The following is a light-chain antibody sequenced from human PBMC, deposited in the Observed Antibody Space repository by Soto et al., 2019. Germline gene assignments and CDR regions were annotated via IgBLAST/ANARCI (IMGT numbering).Light chain of an antibody. CDR1: SSDVGNYNF. CDR3: SSYTSSSTLV. J-gene: IGLJ1*01. V-gene: IGLV2-11*01. Sequence: QSVLTQPRSVSGSPGQSVTISCTGTSSDVGNYNFVSWYQQHPGKAPKLMIYDVSERPSGVPDRFSASKSGNTASLTISGLQAEDEADYYCSSYTSSSTLVFGTGTKVTVL. CDR2: DVS.